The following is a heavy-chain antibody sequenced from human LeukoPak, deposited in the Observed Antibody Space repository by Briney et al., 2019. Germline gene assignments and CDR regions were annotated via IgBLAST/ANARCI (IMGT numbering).Heavy chain of an antibody. CDR3: ARDNQFWSGYSF. CDR1: GFTFSSYG. CDR2: INSDGSFT. D-gene: IGHD3-3*01. V-gene: IGHV3-74*01. Sequence: GGSLRLSCAASGFTFSSYGMHWVRQAPGKGLMWVSRINSDGSFTSYADSVKGRFTISRDNAKNTLYLQMNSLRAEDTAVYYCARDNQFWSGYSFWGQGTLVTVSS. J-gene: IGHJ4*02.